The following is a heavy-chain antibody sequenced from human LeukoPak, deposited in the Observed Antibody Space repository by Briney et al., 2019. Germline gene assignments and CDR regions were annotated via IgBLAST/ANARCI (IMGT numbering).Heavy chain of an antibody. D-gene: IGHD6-13*01. Sequence: GGSLRLSCAASGFTFSTYAMSWVRQAPGKGLQWVSTISGDGGRTSYADSVKDRFTISRDNSKNSLYLHMNSLRAEDTAVYYCARDVGSSWYFDYWGQGTLVTVSS. V-gene: IGHV3-23*01. CDR1: GFTFSTYA. CDR3: ARDVGSSWYFDY. J-gene: IGHJ4*02. CDR2: ISGDGGRT.